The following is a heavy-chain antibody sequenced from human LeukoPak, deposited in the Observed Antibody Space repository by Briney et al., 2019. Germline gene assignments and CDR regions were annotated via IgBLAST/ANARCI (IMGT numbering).Heavy chain of an antibody. V-gene: IGHV4-38-2*02. CDR2: IYHSGST. Sequence: SETLSLTCTVSGYSISGGYYWGWIRQPPGKGLEWIGSIYHSGSTYYNPSLKSRVTISVDTSKNQFSLKLSSVTAADTAVYYCAREVGIDFWSGYYRDYWGQGTLVTVSS. CDR3: AREVGIDFWSGYYRDY. D-gene: IGHD3-3*01. CDR1: GYSISGGYY. J-gene: IGHJ4*02.